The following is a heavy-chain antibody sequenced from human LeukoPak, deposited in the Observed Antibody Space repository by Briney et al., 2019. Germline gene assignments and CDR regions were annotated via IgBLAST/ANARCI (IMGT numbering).Heavy chain of an antibody. CDR2: TSSSSSYI. J-gene: IGHJ4*02. CDR3: ARAKKYYDFWSGQGDY. CDR1: GFTFSSYS. D-gene: IGHD3-3*01. V-gene: IGHV3-21*01. Sequence: GGSLRLSCAASGFTFSSYSMNWVRQAPGKGLEWVSSTSSSSSYIYYADSVKGRFTISRDNAKNSLYLQMNSLRAEDTAVYYCARAKKYYDFWSGQGDYWGQGTLVTVSS.